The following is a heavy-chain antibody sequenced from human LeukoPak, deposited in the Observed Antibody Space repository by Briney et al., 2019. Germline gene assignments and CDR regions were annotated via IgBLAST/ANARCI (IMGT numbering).Heavy chain of an antibody. CDR3: ARVRFLEWLGGDWFDP. CDR2: ISAYNGNT. CDR1: GYTFTSYG. J-gene: IGHJ5*02. D-gene: IGHD3-3*01. Sequence: GASVKVPCKASGYTFTSYGISWVRQAPGQGLEWMGWISAYNGNTNYAQKLQGRVTMTTDTSTSTAYMELRSLRSDDTAVYYCARVRFLEWLGGDWFDPWGQGTLVTVSS. V-gene: IGHV1-18*01.